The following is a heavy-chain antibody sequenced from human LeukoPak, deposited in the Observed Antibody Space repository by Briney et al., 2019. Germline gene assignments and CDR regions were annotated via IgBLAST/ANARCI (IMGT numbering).Heavy chain of an antibody. D-gene: IGHD5-24*01. J-gene: IGHJ3*02. Sequence: PSETLSLTCTVSGGSISSYYWSWIRQPPGKGLEWIGYIYYSGSTNYNPSLKSRVTISVDTSKNQFSLKLSPVTAADAAVYYCARSGWLQFYAFDIWGQGTMVTVSS. CDR3: ARSGWLQFYAFDI. V-gene: IGHV4-59*01. CDR2: IYYSGST. CDR1: GGSISSYY.